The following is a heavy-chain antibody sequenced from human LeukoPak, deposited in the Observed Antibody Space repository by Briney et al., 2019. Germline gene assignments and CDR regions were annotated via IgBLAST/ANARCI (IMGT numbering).Heavy chain of an antibody. CDR3: AKDTPLFYHYYGIDV. CDR1: GLNLDAYA. J-gene: IGHJ6*02. V-gene: IGHV3-43*02. CDR2: ISGDGTIT. Sequence: GGSLGLSCAASGLNLDAYAMHWVRQAPGKGLEWVSLISGDGTITYYADSVKGRFTISRDNSKNSLFLEMNSLRSEDTALYYCAKDTPLFYHYYGIDVWGQGTTVTVSS.